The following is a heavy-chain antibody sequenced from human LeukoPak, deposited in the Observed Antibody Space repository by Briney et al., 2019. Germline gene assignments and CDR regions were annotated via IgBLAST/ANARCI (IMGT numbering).Heavy chain of an antibody. J-gene: IGHJ4*02. CDR1: GYTFTSYG. CDR2: ISAYNGNT. V-gene: IGHV1-18*01. CDR3: ASSGYNWNYVDY. D-gene: IGHD1-20*01. Sequence: GASVKVSCKASGYTFTSYGISWVRQAPGQGLEWMGWISAYNGNTNYAQKLQGRVTMTTDTSTSTVYMELSSLRSEDTAVYYCASSGYNWNYVDYWGQGTLVTVSS.